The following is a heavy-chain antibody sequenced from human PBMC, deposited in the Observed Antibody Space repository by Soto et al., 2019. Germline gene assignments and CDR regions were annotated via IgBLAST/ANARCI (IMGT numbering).Heavy chain of an antibody. Sequence: CEASGFTCSNCVMTRVLQATGKGLEWVSVITKSGDTDYADSVKGRFTISRDNSKNTVYLQMNSLRAEDTVVYYCARGLLSGWWYAADWAQATLGSVSS. V-gene: IGHV3-23*01. D-gene: IGHD6-19*01. J-gene: IGHJ4*02. CDR3: ARGLLSGWWYAAD. CDR1: GFTCSNCV. CDR2: ITKSGDT.